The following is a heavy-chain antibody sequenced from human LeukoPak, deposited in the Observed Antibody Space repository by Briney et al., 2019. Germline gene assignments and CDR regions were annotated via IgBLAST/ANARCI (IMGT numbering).Heavy chain of an antibody. J-gene: IGHJ4*02. CDR2: INHSGST. CDR1: GGSFSGYY. CDR3: ARGRLYYDFWSGYTLRGDGLYFDY. V-gene: IGHV4-34*01. D-gene: IGHD3-3*01. Sequence: SETLSLTCAVYGGSFSGYYWSWIRQPPGKGLEWIGEINHSGSTNYNTSLKTRVTISVDTSKNQFSLKLSSVTAADTAVYYCARGRLYYDFWSGYTLRGDGLYFDYWGQGTLVTVSS.